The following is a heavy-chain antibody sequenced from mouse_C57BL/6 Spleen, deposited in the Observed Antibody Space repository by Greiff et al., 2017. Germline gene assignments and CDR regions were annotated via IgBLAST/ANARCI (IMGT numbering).Heavy chain of an antibody. Sequence: QVQLKQPGAELVKPGASVKLSCKASGYTFTSYWMHWVKQRPGQGLEWIGMIHPNSGSTNYNEKFKSKATLTVDKSSSTAYMQLSSLTSEDSAVYYCARWGYDDGFAYWGQGTLVTVSA. J-gene: IGHJ3*01. CDR3: ARWGYDDGFAY. V-gene: IGHV1-64*01. CDR2: IHPNSGST. D-gene: IGHD2-2*01. CDR1: GYTFTSYW.